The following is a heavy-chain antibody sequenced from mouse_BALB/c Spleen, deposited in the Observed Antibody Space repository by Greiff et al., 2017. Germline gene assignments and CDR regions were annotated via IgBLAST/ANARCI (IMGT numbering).Heavy chain of an antibody. CDR3: AGEGRVRQAMDY. CDR2: ISDGGSYT. CDR1: GFTFSDYY. Sequence: EVKLVESGGGLVKPGGSLKLSCAASGFTFSDYYMYWVRQTPEKRLEWVATISDGGSYTYYPDSVKGRFTISRDNPKNTLFLQMTSLRSEDTTMYYCAGEGRVRQAMDYWGQGTSVTVSS. J-gene: IGHJ4*01. D-gene: IGHD2-14*01. V-gene: IGHV5-4*02.